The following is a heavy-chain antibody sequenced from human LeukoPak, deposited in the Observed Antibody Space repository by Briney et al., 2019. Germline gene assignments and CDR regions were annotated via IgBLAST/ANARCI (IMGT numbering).Heavy chain of an antibody. Sequence: GGSLRLSCAASGFTFSSYEMNWVRQAPGKGLEWVSYISSSGSTIYYADSVKGRFTISRDNSKNTLYLQMNSLRAEDTAVYYCAKAGVVVVAANLGTFDYWGQGTLVTVSS. CDR1: GFTFSSYE. CDR2: ISSSGSTI. CDR3: AKAGVVVVAANLGTFDY. D-gene: IGHD2-15*01. J-gene: IGHJ4*02. V-gene: IGHV3-48*03.